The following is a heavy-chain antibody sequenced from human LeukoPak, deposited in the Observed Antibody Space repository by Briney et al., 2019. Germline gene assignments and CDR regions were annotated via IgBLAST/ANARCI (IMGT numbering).Heavy chain of an antibody. J-gene: IGHJ6*03. D-gene: IGHD3-3*01. CDR1: GGTFSSYA. CDR2: IIPIFGTA. V-gene: IGHV1-69*05. Sequence: GASVKVSCKASGGTFSSYAISWVRQAPGQGLEWMGGIIPIFGTANYAQKFQGRVTITTDESTSTAYMELSSLRSEDTAVYYCARGDFWSGPHYYYMDVWGKGTTVTVSS. CDR3: ARGDFWSGPHYYYMDV.